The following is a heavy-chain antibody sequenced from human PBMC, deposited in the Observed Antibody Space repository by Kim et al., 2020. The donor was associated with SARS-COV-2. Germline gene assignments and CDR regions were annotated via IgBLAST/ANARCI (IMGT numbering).Heavy chain of an antibody. V-gene: IGHV3-66*01. CDR3: ASGEGGSYFLDY. D-gene: IGHD1-26*01. J-gene: IGHJ4*02. Sequence: ANSVKGSVTISRDNSKDTLYLQMDSRRAEDTAVYYCASGEGGSYFLDYWGQGTLVTVSS.